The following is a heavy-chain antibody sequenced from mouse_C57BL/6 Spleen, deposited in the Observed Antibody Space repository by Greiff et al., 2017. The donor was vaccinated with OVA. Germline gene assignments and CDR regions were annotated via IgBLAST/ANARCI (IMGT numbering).Heavy chain of an antibody. V-gene: IGHV1-15*01. CDR2: IDPETGGT. Sequence: QVQLQQSGAELVRPGASVTLSCKASGYTFTDYEMHWVKQTPVHGLEWIGAIDPETGGTAYNQKFKGKAILTADKSSSTAYMELRSLTSEDSAVYYGTRRDYYGSFYAMDYWGQGTSVTVSS. J-gene: IGHJ4*01. CDR3: TRRDYYGSFYAMDY. D-gene: IGHD1-1*01. CDR1: GYTFTDYE.